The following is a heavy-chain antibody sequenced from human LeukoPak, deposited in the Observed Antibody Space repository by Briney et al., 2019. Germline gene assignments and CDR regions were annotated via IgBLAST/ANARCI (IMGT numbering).Heavy chain of an antibody. CDR3: ARLDHDYGDY. CDR2: ISSSSSTI. Sequence: GGSLRLSCAASGFTFSNAWMNWVRQAPGKGLEWVSYISSSSSTIYYADSVKGRFTISRDNAKNSLYLQMNSLRAEDTAVYYCARLDHDYGDYGSQGTLVTVSS. CDR1: GFTFSNAW. J-gene: IGHJ4*02. V-gene: IGHV3-48*01.